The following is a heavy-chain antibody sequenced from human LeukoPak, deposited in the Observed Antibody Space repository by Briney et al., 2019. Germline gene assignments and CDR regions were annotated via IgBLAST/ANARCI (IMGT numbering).Heavy chain of an antibody. CDR3: ATYRQVLVPFES. V-gene: IGHV3-23*01. Sequence: GGSLRLSCAASGFTFSTFAMIWVRQPPGKGLELVSSIFPSGGEIHYADSVRGRFTSSRDNSKNNLSLQMNSLRAEDTAIYYCATYRQVLVPFESWGQGTLVTVSS. D-gene: IGHD2-8*02. J-gene: IGHJ4*02. CDR2: IFPSGGEI. CDR1: GFTFSTFA.